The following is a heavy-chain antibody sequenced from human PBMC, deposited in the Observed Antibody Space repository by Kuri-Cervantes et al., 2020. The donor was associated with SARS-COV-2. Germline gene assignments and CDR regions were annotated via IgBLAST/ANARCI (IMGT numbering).Heavy chain of an antibody. CDR1: ETTSPNYD. D-gene: IGHD6-19*01. V-gene: IGHV1-2*02. Sequence: ASVKVSCKAPETTSPNYDINWVRQAPGQGLEWMGWINPNSGGTNYAQKFQGRVTMTRDTSISTAYMELSRLRSDDTAVYYCAREGGIAVAGTGFDYWGQGTLVTVSS. CDR3: AREGGIAVAGTGFDY. CDR2: INPNSGGT. J-gene: IGHJ4*02.